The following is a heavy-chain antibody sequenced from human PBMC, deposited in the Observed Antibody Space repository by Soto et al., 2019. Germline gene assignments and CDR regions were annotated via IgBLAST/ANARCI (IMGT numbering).Heavy chain of an antibody. CDR1: GGSVSDKTYY. Sequence: SATLSVTCSVSGGSVSDKTYYWSWIRQPPGKRLEWIGYVYYIGTTNYNPPLKSRVTISVDLSKNRFSLRLSSVTTADTALYYCARTTAVPNTLRSRYFFDYWGQGTLVTVSS. V-gene: IGHV4-61*01. CDR3: ARTTAVPNTLRSRYFFDY. J-gene: IGHJ4*02. D-gene: IGHD4-17*01. CDR2: VYYIGTT.